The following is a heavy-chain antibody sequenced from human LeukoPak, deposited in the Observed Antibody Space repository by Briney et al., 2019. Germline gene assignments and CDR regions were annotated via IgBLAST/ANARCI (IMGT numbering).Heavy chain of an antibody. Sequence: GGSLRLSCAASGFTFSNYWMRWVRQAPGKGMEWVANIKHDGSDKHYVDSVKGRFTIARDSAKNSLNLQMNSLRAEDTAVYYCARGGNYDILTGYIFDCWGQGTLVTVSS. J-gene: IGHJ4*02. V-gene: IGHV3-7*03. CDR2: IKHDGSDK. CDR1: GFTFSNYW. CDR3: ARGGNYDILTGYIFDC. D-gene: IGHD3-9*01.